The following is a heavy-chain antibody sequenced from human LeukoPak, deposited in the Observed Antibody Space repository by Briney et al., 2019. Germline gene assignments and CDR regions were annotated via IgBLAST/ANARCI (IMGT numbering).Heavy chain of an antibody. CDR1: GFTFSSSE. J-gene: IGHJ4*02. CDR3: ARDLNYGDYEDYFDY. V-gene: IGHV3-48*03. D-gene: IGHD4-17*01. CDR2: ISSSGSTI. Sequence: PGGSLRLSCAASGFTFSSSEMNWVRQAPGKGLEWVSYISSSGSTIYYADSVKGRFTISRDNAKNSLYLQMNSLRAEDTAVYYCARDLNYGDYEDYFDYWGQGTLVTVSS.